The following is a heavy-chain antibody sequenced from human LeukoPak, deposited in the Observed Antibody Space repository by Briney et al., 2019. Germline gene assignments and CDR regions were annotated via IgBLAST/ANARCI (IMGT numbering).Heavy chain of an antibody. CDR1: GYSFTSYW. J-gene: IGHJ3*02. D-gene: IGHD2-2*01. CDR3: ARQVVPAAMFDAFDI. Sequence: GESLKISCKGSGYSFTSYWIGWVPQMPGKGLEWMGILYPGDSDTRYSPSFQGQVTISADKSISTAYLQWSSLKASDTAMYYCARQVVPAAMFDAFDIWGQGTMVTVSS. V-gene: IGHV5-51*01. CDR2: LYPGDSDT.